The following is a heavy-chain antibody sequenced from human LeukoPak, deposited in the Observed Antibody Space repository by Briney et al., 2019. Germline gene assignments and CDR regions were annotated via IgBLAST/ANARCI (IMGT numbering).Heavy chain of an antibody. D-gene: IGHD3-3*01. V-gene: IGHV1-2*06. CDR2: INPNSGGT. J-gene: IGHJ5*02. Sequence: ASVKVSCKASGYTFTGYYMHWVRQAPGQELEWMGRINPNSGGTNYAQKFQGRVTMTRDTSISTAYMELSRLRSDDTAVYYCARDKLTITPTSNNWFDPWGQGTLVTVSS. CDR1: GYTFTGYY. CDR3: ARDKLTITPTSNNWFDP.